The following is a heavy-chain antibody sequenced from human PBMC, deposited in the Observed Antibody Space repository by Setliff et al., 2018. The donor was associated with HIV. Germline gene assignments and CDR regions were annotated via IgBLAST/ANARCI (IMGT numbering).Heavy chain of an antibody. CDR3: AKDSGSYGGDYYDYAMDV. Sequence: GGSLRLSCAASGLTFSTYGMHWVRQAPGKGLEWVAVILYHGSNKYYADSVKGRFTISRDNSKNTLYLQMNSLRAEDTAVYYCAKDSGSYGGDYYDYAMDVWGQGTTVTVSS. J-gene: IGHJ6*02. CDR2: ILYHGSNK. CDR1: GLTFSTYG. V-gene: IGHV3-30*18. D-gene: IGHD1-26*01.